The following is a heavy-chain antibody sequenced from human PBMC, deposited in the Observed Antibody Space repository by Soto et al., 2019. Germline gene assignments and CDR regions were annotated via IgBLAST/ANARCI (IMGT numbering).Heavy chain of an antibody. D-gene: IGHD5-12*01. CDR2: IYYSGST. Sequence: SETLSLTCTVSGGSISSYYWSWIRQPPGKGLEWIGYIYYSGSTNYNPSLKSRVTISVDTSKNQFSLKLSSVTAADTAVYYCARDSGYSGYDPRGFDYWGQGTLVTVS. CDR1: GGSISSYY. J-gene: IGHJ4*02. CDR3: ARDSGYSGYDPRGFDY. V-gene: IGHV4-59*01.